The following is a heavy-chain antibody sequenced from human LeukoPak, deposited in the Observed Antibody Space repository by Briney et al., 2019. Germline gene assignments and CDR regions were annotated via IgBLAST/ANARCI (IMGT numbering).Heavy chain of an antibody. CDR3: AADAPGNSQYFQR. J-gene: IGHJ1*01. CDR2: ICCGGST. Sequence: PSETLSLTCTVSGDSVSSRNYYWGWIRQPPGNGLQWIGSICCGGSTYYNPSLKSRVTISTDTSVNQFSLRLTSVTAADTAVYYCAADAPGNSQYFQRWGLGTLVTVSS. CDR1: GDSVSSRNYY. D-gene: IGHD1-7*01. V-gene: IGHV4-39*01.